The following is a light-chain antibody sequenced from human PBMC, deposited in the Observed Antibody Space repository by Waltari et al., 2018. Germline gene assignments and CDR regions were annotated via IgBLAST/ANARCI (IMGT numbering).Light chain of an antibody. CDR2: WAS. J-gene: IGKJ4*01. Sequence: IVMTQSPDSLAVSLGERANINFKSSQSILSSSNNKNYLAWYQQKPGQPPKLLVYWASTREAGVPDRFTGSGSGTDFTLTISSLQAEDVAVYYCQQHYGSPTFGGGTKVETK. CDR1: QSILSSSNNKNY. V-gene: IGKV4-1*01. CDR3: QQHYGSPT.